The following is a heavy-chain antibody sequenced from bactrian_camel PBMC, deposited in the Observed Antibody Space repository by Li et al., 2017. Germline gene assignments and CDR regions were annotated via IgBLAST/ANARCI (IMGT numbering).Heavy chain of an antibody. J-gene: IGHJ4*01. CDR1: GFTFSNMP. CDR2: IDTAGAP. V-gene: IGHV3S42*01. CDR3: TTSRYLGSMSVCDSSD. D-gene: IGHD4*01. Sequence: VQLVESGGGLVQPGGSLRLSCVTSGFTFSNMPMSWVRQAPGKEREGVAAIDTAGAPTYTYAVAGRFTISRDNTKNTVYLQMNSLKSEDTARYFCTTSRYLGSMSVCDSSDWGQGTQVTVS.